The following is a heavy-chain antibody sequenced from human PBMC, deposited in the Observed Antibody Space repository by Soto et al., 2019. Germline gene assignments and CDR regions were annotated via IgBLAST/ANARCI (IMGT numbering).Heavy chain of an antibody. J-gene: IGHJ5*02. CDR2: INDGGIT. CDR1: GGSFTGYF. Sequence: QAQLQQSGARLVKPSETLSLTCTVSGGSFTGYFYSWIRQPPGRGLEWIGEINDGGITKYNPSLKSRVTLSADTAKKQFSLRLTSVTVADTAVYYCAPTPRLLAPWGQGSPVFVSS. CDR3: APTPRLLAP. V-gene: IGHV4-34*02. D-gene: IGHD2-15*01.